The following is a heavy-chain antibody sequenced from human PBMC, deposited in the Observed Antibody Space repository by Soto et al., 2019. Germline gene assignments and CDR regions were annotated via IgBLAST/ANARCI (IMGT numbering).Heavy chain of an antibody. CDR3: ARIRNGDAPHFAY. CDR2: IDWDDDK. D-gene: IGHD2-2*01. J-gene: IGHJ4*02. V-gene: IGHV2-70*11. CDR1: GFSLSTRGMC. Sequence: SGPTLVNPTQTVTLTCTLSGFSLSTRGMCVSWIRQPPGRALEWLARIDWDDDKYYSTSLKTRLTISKDTSKNQVVLTMTNMDPVDTATYYCARIRNGDAPHFAYWGQGTPVTVSS.